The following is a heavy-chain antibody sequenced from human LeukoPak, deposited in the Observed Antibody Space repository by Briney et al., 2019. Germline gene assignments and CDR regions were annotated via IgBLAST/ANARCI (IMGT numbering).Heavy chain of an antibody. CDR2: ISAYNGNT. CDR3: ARPPVYSSGWDPFDY. J-gene: IGHJ4*02. D-gene: IGHD6-19*01. Sequence: ASVKVSCKASGYTFTSYGISWVRQAPGQGLEWMGWISAYNGNTNYAQKLQGRVTMTTDTSTSTAYMELRSLRSDDTAAYYCARPPVYSSGWDPFDYWGQGTLVTVSS. CDR1: GYTFTSYG. V-gene: IGHV1-18*01.